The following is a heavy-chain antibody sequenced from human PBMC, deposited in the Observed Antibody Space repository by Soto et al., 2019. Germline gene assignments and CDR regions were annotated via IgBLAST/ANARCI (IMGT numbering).Heavy chain of an antibody. Sequence: EVQLVESGGGLVKPGGSLRLSCAASGFTFSTCSMNWVRQAPGKGLEWVSSISSSSSNIYYADSVKGRFTISRDNAKNSMYLQVNSLRANDTAVYYWARDNGYDAATRDYWGQGTLVTVSS. D-gene: IGHD5-12*01. J-gene: IGHJ4*02. CDR2: ISSSSSNI. CDR1: GFTFSTCS. V-gene: IGHV3-21*02. CDR3: ARDNGYDAATRDY.